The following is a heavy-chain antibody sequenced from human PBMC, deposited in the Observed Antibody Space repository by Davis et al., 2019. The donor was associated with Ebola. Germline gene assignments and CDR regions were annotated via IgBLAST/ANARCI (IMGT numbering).Heavy chain of an antibody. CDR2: IYHSGST. CDR1: GGSFSGQY. V-gene: IGHV4-34*09. Sequence: SQTLSLTRGVYGGSFSGQYWTWIRQSPGKGLEWIGYIYHSGSTYYNPPLKSRVIISLDTSTNQFSLNLTSVTAADTAVYYCARIRLGNLFFDYWGQGTLVTVSS. CDR3: ARIRLGNLFFDY. D-gene: IGHD3-16*01. J-gene: IGHJ4*02.